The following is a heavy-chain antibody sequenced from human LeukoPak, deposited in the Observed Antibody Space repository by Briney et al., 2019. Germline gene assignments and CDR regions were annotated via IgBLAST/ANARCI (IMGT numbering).Heavy chain of an antibody. V-gene: IGHV3-23*01. CDR3: ARDLRGSY. CDR1: GFTFSSFG. CDR2: ISGSGGSN. D-gene: IGHD5-12*01. J-gene: IGHJ4*02. Sequence: GGTLRLSCAASGFTFSSFGMSWVRQAPGKGLEWVSSISGSGGSNYYADSVKGRFTISRDNSKNTLYLQMNSLRAEDTAVYYCARDLRGSYWGQGTLVTVSS.